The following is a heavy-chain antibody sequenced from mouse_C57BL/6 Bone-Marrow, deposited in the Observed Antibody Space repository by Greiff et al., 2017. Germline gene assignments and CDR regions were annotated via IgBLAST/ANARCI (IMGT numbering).Heavy chain of an antibody. Sequence: VQLQQSGAELVRPGASVTLSCKASGYTFTDYEMHWVKQTPVHGLEWIGAIDPETGGTAYNQKFKGKAILTADKSSSTAYMELRSLTSEDSAVYYCTRSPYGSSGYFDYWGQGTTLTVSS. J-gene: IGHJ2*01. CDR3: TRSPYGSSGYFDY. CDR2: IDPETGGT. D-gene: IGHD1-1*01. V-gene: IGHV1-15*01. CDR1: GYTFTDYE.